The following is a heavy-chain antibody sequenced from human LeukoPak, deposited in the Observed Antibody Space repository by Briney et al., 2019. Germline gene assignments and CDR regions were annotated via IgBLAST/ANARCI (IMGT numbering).Heavy chain of an antibody. Sequence: PGGSLRLPCAASGFTFSSYWMSWGRQAPEKGLEGGANIKQDGREKYYVDSVKGRFTISRDNAKNSLYLQMNSLTAEDTAVYYCARGLQGPAAILNGHNHMDVWGKGPTAPVSS. CDR2: IKQDGREK. J-gene: IGHJ6*03. CDR1: GFTFSSYW. CDR3: ARGLQGPAAILNGHNHMDV. D-gene: IGHD2-2*01. V-gene: IGHV3-7*04.